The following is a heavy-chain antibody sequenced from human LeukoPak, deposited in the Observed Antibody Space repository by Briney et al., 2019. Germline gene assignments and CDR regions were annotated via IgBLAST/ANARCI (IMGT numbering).Heavy chain of an antibody. V-gene: IGHV1-2*02. CDR3: ARGYYYDSSGYTDAFDI. J-gene: IGHJ3*02. D-gene: IGHD3-22*01. Sequence: ASVKVSCKASGYTFTGYYMHWVRQAPGQGLEWMGWINPNSGGTNYAQKFQGRVTMTRDTSISTAYMELRRLRSDDTAVYYCARGYYYDSSGYTDAFDIWGQGTMVTVSS. CDR2: INPNSGGT. CDR1: GYTFTGYY.